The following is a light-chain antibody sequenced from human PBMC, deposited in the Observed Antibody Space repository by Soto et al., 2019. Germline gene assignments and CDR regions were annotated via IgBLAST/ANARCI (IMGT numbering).Light chain of an antibody. CDR1: QSVSSSY. Sequence: EIVMTQSPATLSVSPVERATLSCISSQSVSSSYLAWYQQKPGQAPRLFIYGASSRATGIPDRFSGSGSGTDFTLTISRLEPEDFAVYYCQQYGSSPITFGQGTRLEIK. CDR2: GAS. J-gene: IGKJ5*01. V-gene: IGKV3-20*01. CDR3: QQYGSSPIT.